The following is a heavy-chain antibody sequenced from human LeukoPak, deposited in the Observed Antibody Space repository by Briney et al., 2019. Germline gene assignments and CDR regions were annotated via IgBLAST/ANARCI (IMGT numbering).Heavy chain of an antibody. D-gene: IGHD3-3*01. CDR1: GFTFSSYT. CDR3: ARAPADFSTTYSLTWFDP. Sequence: GESLRLSCAASGFTFSSYTMNWVRQAPGKGLEWVSSISANSIYIYYADSMQGRFTISRDNAKNSLYLQMDSLRAEDTAVYYFARAPADFSTTYSLTWFDPWGQGVLVTVSS. V-gene: IGHV3-21*01. CDR2: ISANSIYI. J-gene: IGHJ5*02.